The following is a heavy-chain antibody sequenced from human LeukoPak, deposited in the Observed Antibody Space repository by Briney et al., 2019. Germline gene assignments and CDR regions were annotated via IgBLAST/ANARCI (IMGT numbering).Heavy chain of an antibody. V-gene: IGHV4-34*01. CDR3: ARGRFDP. J-gene: IGHJ5*02. Sequence: SETLSLTCAVYGGSFSGYYWSWIRQPPGKGLEWIGEINHSGSTNYNPSLKSRVTISVDTSKNQFSLKLSSVTAADTAVYYCARGRFDPWGQGTLVTVSS. CDR2: INHSGST. CDR1: GGSFSGYY.